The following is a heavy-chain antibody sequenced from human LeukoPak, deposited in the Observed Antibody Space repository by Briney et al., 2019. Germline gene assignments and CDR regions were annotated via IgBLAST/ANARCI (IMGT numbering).Heavy chain of an antibody. CDR1: GGSMTAYY. Sequence: SETLSLTCIVSGGSMTAYYWSWIRQPPGKRLEWIGYISYSGSTTYNPSLKSRVAISVDTSKNQFSLKLTSVTAADTAVYYCARGDKITMIRGVNLGAFDVWGQGKMVTVSS. CDR3: ARGDKITMIRGVNLGAFDV. J-gene: IGHJ3*01. CDR2: ISYSGST. D-gene: IGHD3-10*01. V-gene: IGHV4-59*01.